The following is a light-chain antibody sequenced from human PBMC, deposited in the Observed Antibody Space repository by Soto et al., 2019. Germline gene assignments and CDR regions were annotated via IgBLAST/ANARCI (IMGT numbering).Light chain of an antibody. Sequence: DIQLTQSPSFLCASVGDRVTITCRASQGISSYLAWYQQKPGKAPKHLIYAPSTLQSGVPSRFSGSGSGTEFTLTISSLQPKDFATYDCQQLNSYPWTFGQGTNVEIK. J-gene: IGKJ1*01. CDR1: QGISSY. V-gene: IGKV1-9*01. CDR2: APS. CDR3: QQLNSYPWT.